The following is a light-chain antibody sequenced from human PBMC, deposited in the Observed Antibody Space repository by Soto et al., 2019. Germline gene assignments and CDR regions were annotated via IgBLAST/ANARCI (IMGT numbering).Light chain of an antibody. CDR1: QSVSNNY. CDR2: GAS. V-gene: IGKV3-20*01. CDR3: QQYGSSGT. J-gene: IGKJ1*01. Sequence: EIVLTQSPGTLSVSPGERATLSCRASQSVSNNYLAWYQQKPGQAPRLLIYGASNRATGIPDRFSGSGSGKDFTLTISRLAPEDFAVYYCQQYGSSGTFGQGTKVEIK.